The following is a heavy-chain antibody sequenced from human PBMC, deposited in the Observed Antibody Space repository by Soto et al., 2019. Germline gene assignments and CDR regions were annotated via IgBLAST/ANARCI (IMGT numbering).Heavy chain of an antibody. D-gene: IGHD6-13*01. CDR2: IYYSGST. Sequence: SETLSLTCTVSGGSISSYYWSWIRQPPGKGLEWIGYIYYSGSTNYNPSLKSRVTISVDTSKNQFSLKLSSVTAADTAVYYCAREAIRQQLAIDHYVFDLWGQGTMVTVSS. V-gene: IGHV4-59*01. CDR1: GGSISSYY. CDR3: AREAIRQQLAIDHYVFDL. J-gene: IGHJ3*01.